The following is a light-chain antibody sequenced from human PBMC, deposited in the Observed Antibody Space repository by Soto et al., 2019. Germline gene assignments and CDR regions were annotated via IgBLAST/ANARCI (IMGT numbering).Light chain of an antibody. V-gene: IGKV1-39*01. J-gene: IGKJ1*01. CDR1: QSISFF. CDR2: GAS. Sequence: DVRLTQSPSSRSASVGDRVSITRAENQSISFFLSWYQQRPGRAPKLLIYGASNLLSGVPSRFSGRRSGTEFTLVISSLQVDDFATYSCQEALNEPWTFGQGTKVDIK. CDR3: QEALNEPWT.